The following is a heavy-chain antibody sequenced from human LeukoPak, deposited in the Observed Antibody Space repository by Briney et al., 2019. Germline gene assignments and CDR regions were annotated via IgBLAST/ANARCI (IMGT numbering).Heavy chain of an antibody. CDR3: AGGSGYYASGYYFDY. V-gene: IGHV3-21*01. D-gene: IGHD3-10*01. CDR1: GFTFSSYS. J-gene: IGHJ4*02. CDR2: ISSSSSYI. Sequence: PGGSLRLSCAASGFTFSSYSMNWVRQAPGKGLEWVSSISSSSSYIYYADSVEGRFTISRDNAKNSLSLQMNSLRAEDTAVYYCAGGSGYYASGYYFDYWGQGTLVTVSS.